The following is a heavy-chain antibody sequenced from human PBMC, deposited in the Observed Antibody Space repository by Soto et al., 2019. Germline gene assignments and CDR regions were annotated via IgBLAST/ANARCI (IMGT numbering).Heavy chain of an antibody. CDR3: ANLGGGYCTSTDCPDY. J-gene: IGHJ4*02. CDR2: ISYDGSNK. CDR1: GFTFSSYG. V-gene: IGHV3-30*18. D-gene: IGHD2-2*01. Sequence: GGSLRLSCAASGFTFSSYGMHWVRQAPGKGLEWVAVISYDGSNKYYADSVKGRFTISRDNSKNTLYLQMNSLRCEDTAVYYCANLGGGYCTSTDCPDYWGQGT.